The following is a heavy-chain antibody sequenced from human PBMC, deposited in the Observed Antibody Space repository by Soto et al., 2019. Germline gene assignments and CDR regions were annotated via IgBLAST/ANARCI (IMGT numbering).Heavy chain of an antibody. CDR1: GGSISSGDYY. CDR3: ARGNSSSDFDY. V-gene: IGHV4-30-4*01. CDR2: IYYSGST. D-gene: IGHD6-6*01. J-gene: IGHJ4*02. Sequence: PSETLSLTCTVSGGSISSGDYYWSWIRQPPGKGLEWIGYIYYSGSTYYNPSLKSRVTISVDTSKNQFSLKLSSVTAADTAVYYCARGNSSSDFDYWGQGTLVTVSS.